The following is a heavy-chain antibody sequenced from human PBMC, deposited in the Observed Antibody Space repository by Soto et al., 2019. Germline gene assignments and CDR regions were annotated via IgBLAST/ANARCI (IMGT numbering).Heavy chain of an antibody. CDR1: GGTFSTHA. CDR3: ARGYCSGGNCYSGMDV. Sequence: SVKVSCKASGGTFSTHAIIWVRQAPGHGLEWMGGIIPISGTTYYTRKFQGRVTITADEPTSTAFMELSSLKSDDTAVFYCARGYCSGGNCYSGMDVWGQGTMVTVSS. D-gene: IGHD2-15*01. J-gene: IGHJ6*02. V-gene: IGHV1-69*13. CDR2: IIPISGTT.